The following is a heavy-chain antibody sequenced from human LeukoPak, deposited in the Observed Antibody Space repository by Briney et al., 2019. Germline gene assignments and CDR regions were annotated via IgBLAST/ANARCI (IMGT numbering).Heavy chain of an antibody. Sequence: SGASLRLSCAASGFTFSRYGIHWVRQAPGKGLEWVAFIHSNEVGKYYAESVKGRFTLSRDNSKNTVYLQMNSLRLEDMAVYYCAKGDIEAVWVAELNYWGKGILVTVSS. J-gene: IGHJ4*02. V-gene: IGHV3-30*02. CDR2: IHSNEVGK. CDR3: AKGDIEAVWVAELNY. CDR1: GFTFSRYG. D-gene: IGHD6-13*01.